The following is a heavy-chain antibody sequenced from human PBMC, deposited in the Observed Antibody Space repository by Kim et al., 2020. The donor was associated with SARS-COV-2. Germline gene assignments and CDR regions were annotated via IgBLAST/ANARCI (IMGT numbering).Heavy chain of an antibody. D-gene: IGHD6-13*01. V-gene: IGHV4-34*01. CDR2: INHSGST. CDR1: GGSFSGYY. Sequence: SETLSLTCAVYGGSFSGYYWSWIRQPPGKGLEWIGEINHSGSTNYNPSLKSRVTISVDTSKNQFSLKLSSVTAADTAVYYCARDRYSSSWTSFYAFDIWGQGTMVTVSS. J-gene: IGHJ3*02. CDR3: ARDRYSSSWTSFYAFDI.